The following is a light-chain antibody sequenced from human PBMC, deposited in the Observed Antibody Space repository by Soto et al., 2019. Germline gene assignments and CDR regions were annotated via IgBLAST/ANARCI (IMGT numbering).Light chain of an antibody. Sequence: QSVLTQPPSASGTPGQGVTMSGSGSTSNIGSNYVYWYQQLPGTAPKLLIYRNNQRPSGVPDRFSGSKSGTSASLAISGPRSDDEADYFCAAWDDSLNGFYVFGTGTRSPS. V-gene: IGLV1-47*01. J-gene: IGLJ1*01. CDR1: TSNIGSNY. CDR2: RNN. CDR3: AAWDDSLNGFYV.